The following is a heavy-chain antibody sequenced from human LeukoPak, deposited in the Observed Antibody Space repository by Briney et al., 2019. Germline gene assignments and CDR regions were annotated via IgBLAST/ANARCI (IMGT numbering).Heavy chain of an antibody. J-gene: IGHJ3*02. CDR2: VYNSGTT. D-gene: IGHD1-26*01. CDR1: GGSVSSYY. CDR3: VRDWEGFNFDI. Sequence: ETLSLTCTVSGGSVSSYYWRWVRQPPGEGLEWIAYVYNSGTTNYNPSLKSRVTISVDRSKNQFSLKMNSVTAADTAVYYCVRDWEGFNFDIWGQGTMVTVSS. V-gene: IGHV4-59*02.